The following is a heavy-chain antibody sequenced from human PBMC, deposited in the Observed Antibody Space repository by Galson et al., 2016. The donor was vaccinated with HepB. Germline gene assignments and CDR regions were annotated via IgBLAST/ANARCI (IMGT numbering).Heavy chain of an antibody. CDR1: GYFFSDFS. D-gene: IGHD6-13*01. J-gene: IGHJ5*02. CDR3: ARADIGTSGTFPKFDP. CDR2: ISSSSGVL. V-gene: IGHV3-48*02. Sequence: SLRLSCAASGYFFSDFSMNWVRQAPGKGLEWVSYISSSSGVLYYADSVKGRFTISRDDAKNSLYLQMNSLRDEDTAVYYCARADIGTSGTFPKFDPWGQGTLVTVSS.